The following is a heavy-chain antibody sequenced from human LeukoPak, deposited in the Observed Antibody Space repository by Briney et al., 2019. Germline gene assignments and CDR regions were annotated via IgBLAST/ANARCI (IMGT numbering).Heavy chain of an antibody. CDR2: MNPNSGNT. D-gene: IGHD3-22*01. CDR3: ARGKHGYYDSSGYYYYCMDV. Sequence: ASVKVSCKASGYTFTSYGINWVRQATGQGLEWMGWMNPNSGNTGYAQKFQGRVTITRNTSISTAYMELSSLRSEDTAVYYCARGKHGYYDSSGYYYYCMDVWGKGTTVTVSS. J-gene: IGHJ6*03. CDR1: GYTFTSYG. V-gene: IGHV1-8*03.